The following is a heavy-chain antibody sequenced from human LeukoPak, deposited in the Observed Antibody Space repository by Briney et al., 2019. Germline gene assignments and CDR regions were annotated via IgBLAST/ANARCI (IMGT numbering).Heavy chain of an antibody. CDR3: AKXXSKLPSRGYYYGMDV. J-gene: IGHJ6*02. D-gene: IGHD2-15*01. CDR2: IRYDGSNK. V-gene: IGHV3-30*02. Sequence: GGSLRLSCAASGFTFSSYGMHWVRQAPGKGLEWVAFIRYDGSNKYYADSVKGRFTISRDNSKNTLYLQMNSLRAEDTAVYYCAKXXSKLPSRGYYYGMDVWGQGTTVTVSS. CDR1: GFTFSSYG.